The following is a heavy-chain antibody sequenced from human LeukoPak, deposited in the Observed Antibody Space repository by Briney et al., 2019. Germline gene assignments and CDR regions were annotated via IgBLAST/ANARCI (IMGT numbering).Heavy chain of an antibody. D-gene: IGHD3-10*01. CDR1: GFTFSSYW. Sequence: GGSLRLSCAASGFTFSSYWMHWVRQAPGRGLVWVSRINSDGSSTSYADSVKGRFTISRDNAKNTLYLQMNSLRAEDTAVYYCARIVRGPYYYGMDVWGQGTTVTVSS. V-gene: IGHV3-74*01. CDR2: INSDGSST. J-gene: IGHJ6*02. CDR3: ARIVRGPYYYGMDV.